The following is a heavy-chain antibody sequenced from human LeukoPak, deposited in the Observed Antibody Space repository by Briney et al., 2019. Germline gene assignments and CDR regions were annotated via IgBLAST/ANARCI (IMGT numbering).Heavy chain of an antibody. CDR1: GGSISSSSYY. J-gene: IGHJ4*02. V-gene: IGHV4-39*07. CDR2: IYYSGST. D-gene: IGHD6-6*01. CDR3: ARLIQYSSSRYFDY. Sequence: SETLSLTCTVSGGSISSSSYYWGWIRQPPGKGLEWIGSIYYSGSTYYNPSLKIRVTISVDTSKNQFSLTLSSVTAADTSVYYCARLIQYSSSRYFDYWGQGTLVTVSS.